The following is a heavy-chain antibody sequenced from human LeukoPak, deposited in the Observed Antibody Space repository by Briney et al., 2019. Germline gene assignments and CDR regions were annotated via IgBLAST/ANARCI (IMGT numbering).Heavy chain of an antibody. Sequence: GASVQVSCKAFGYPFSGYYIHWVRQGPGQGLEWLGWINPESGATKYAQRFEGRVTLTRDTSVTTVHMELSGLRYDDSAVYYCARENLNYYGSGSYLYWGQGSQVTASS. CDR1: GYPFSGYY. CDR3: ARENLNYYGSGSYLY. D-gene: IGHD3-10*01. CDR2: INPESGAT. J-gene: IGHJ4*02. V-gene: IGHV1-2*02.